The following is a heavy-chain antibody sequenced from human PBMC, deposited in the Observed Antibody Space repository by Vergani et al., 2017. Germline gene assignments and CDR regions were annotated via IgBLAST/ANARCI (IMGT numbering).Heavy chain of an antibody. CDR1: GGTFSSYA. CDR3: ARVKIVVVVAATSPDYYYYGMDV. CDR2: IIPIFGTA. J-gene: IGHJ6*02. D-gene: IGHD2-15*01. V-gene: IGHV1-69*06. Sequence: QVQLVQSGAEVKKPGSSVKVSCKASGGTFSSYAISWVRQAPGQGLEWMGGIIPIFGTANYAQKFQGRVTITADKSTSTAYMELSSLRSEDTAVYYCARVKIVVVVAATSPDYYYYGMDVWGQGTTVTVSS.